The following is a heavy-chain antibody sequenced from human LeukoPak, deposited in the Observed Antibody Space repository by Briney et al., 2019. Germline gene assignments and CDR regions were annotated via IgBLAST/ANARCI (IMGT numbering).Heavy chain of an antibody. D-gene: IGHD2-21*02. V-gene: IGHV5-51*01. CDR1: GYSFTKYR. CDR3: ARRRGVTATLNYFDY. Sequence: GESLKISCKGSGYSFTKYRIGWVRQMPGKGLEWMGIIYPGDPDTTYSPSFQGQVTISADKSISTAYLQWSSLRASDTAIYYCARRRGVTATLNYFDYWGQGTLVTVSS. CDR2: IYPGDPDT. J-gene: IGHJ4*02.